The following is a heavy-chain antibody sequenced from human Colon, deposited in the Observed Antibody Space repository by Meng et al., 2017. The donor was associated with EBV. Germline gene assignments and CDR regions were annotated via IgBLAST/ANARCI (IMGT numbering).Heavy chain of an antibody. D-gene: IGHD6-19*01. CDR2: INYSGNT. CDR1: GGSFRGYY. J-gene: IGHJ4*02. Sequence: QVQLQQWGAGLLKPSEXLSLSCAVYGGSFRGYYWTWTRQPPGKGLEWVAEINYSGNTNYSPSLKSRVTISIDTSKNQFSLKLSSVTAADTAIYYCARRLAALDYWGQGTLVTVSS. CDR3: ARRLAALDY. V-gene: IGHV4-34*01.